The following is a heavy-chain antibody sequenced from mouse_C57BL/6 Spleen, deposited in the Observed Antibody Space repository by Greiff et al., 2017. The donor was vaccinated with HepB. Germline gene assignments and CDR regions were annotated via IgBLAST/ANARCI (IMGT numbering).Heavy chain of an antibody. CDR2: INPSSGYT. D-gene: IGHD1-1*01. J-gene: IGHJ4*01. CDR3: ARDTTVVEGAMDY. V-gene: IGHV1-7*01. CDR1: GYTFTSYW. Sequence: QVHVKQSGAELAKPGASVKLSCKASGYTFTSYWMHWVKQRPGQGLEWIGYINPSSGYTKYNQKFKDKATLTADKSSSTAYMQLSSLTYEDSAVYYCARDTTVVEGAMDYWGQGTSVTVSS.